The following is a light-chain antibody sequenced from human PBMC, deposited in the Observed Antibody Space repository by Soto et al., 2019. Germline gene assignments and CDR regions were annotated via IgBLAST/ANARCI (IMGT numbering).Light chain of an antibody. V-gene: IGKV1-12*01. CDR3: HQASSFPLT. Sequence: DIQMTQSPSFVSASVGDRVTITCRASQGISSWLSWYQQKPGTAPTLLVYKASTLQDGVPSRFSGSGSGTEFTLTINSLQPEDFGTYYCHQASSFPLTVGGGTKVELK. CDR1: QGISSW. CDR2: KAS. J-gene: IGKJ4*01.